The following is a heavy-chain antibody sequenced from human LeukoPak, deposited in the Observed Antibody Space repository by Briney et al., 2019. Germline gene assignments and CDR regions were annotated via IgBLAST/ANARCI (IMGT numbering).Heavy chain of an antibody. CDR2: ISSSSSYI. CDR3: ASGYSSGSDAFDI. CDR1: GFTFSSHS. Sequence: PGGSLRLSCAASGFTFSSHSMNWVRQAPGKGLEWVSSISSSSSYIYYADSVKGRFTISRDNAKNSLYLQMNSLRAEDTAVYYCASGYSSGSDAFDIWGQGTMVTVSS. D-gene: IGHD6-19*01. J-gene: IGHJ3*02. V-gene: IGHV3-21*01.